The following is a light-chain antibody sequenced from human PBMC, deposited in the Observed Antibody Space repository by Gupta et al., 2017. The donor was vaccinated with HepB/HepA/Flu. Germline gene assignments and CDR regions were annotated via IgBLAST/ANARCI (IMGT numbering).Light chain of an antibody. CDR3: QQRKDWPPGGKA. Sequence: EIVLPQSPATLSLSPGEEANISCRASHNVYTYLTWFQQRLGQAPRLLIHNASTRAAGIPARLGGSGSGTDFTLTISSLEPEDFEVYYCQQRKDWPPGGKAFGGGTKVEIK. V-gene: IGKV3-11*01. J-gene: IGKJ4*01. CDR1: HNVYTY. CDR2: NAS.